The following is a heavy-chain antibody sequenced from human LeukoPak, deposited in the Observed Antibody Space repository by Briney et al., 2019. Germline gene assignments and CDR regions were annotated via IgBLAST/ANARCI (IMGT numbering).Heavy chain of an antibody. D-gene: IGHD1-26*01. CDR1: GFTFSSYS. J-gene: IGHJ4*02. V-gene: IGHV3-48*01. CDR3: VRQMVGASFDY. Sequence: GGSLRLSCAASGFTFSSYSMIWVRQAPGKGLEWVSYISSSESTLYYADSVKGRFTVSRDNAKNSLYLQMNSLRAEDTAVYYCVRQMVGASFDYWGQGTLVTVSS. CDR2: ISSSESTL.